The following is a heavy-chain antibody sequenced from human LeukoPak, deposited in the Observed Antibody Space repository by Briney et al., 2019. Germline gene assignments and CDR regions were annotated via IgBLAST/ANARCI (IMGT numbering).Heavy chain of an antibody. D-gene: IGHD3-22*01. CDR1: GFTFSSYW. Sequence: GGSLRLSCAASGFTFSSYWMSWVRQAPGKGLEWVANIKQDGSEKYYVDSVKGRFTISRDNAKNSLYLQMNSLRAEDTAVYYCARDPSDAYYYDSSGYYYFDYWGQGTLVTVSS. CDR3: ARDPSDAYYYDSSGYYYFDY. J-gene: IGHJ4*02. V-gene: IGHV3-7*01. CDR2: IKQDGSEK.